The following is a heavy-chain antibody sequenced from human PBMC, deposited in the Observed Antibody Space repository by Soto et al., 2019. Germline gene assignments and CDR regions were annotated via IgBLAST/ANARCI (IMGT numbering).Heavy chain of an antibody. D-gene: IGHD3-16*01. CDR3: AVSGKGNWFDP. Sequence: QVQLQESGPGLVKPSQTLSLTCTVSGGSISSGGYYWSWIRQHPGKGLEWIGYIYYSGSTYYNPALKRXATLSXXTSKNQFSLKLSSVTAADTAVYSCAVSGKGNWFDPWGQGPLVTVSS. V-gene: IGHV4-31*03. CDR2: IYYSGST. CDR1: GGSISSGGYY. J-gene: IGHJ5*02.